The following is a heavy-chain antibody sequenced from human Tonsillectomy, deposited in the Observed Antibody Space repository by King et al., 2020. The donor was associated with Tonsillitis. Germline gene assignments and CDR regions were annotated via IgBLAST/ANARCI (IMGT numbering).Heavy chain of an antibody. J-gene: IGHJ6*02. Sequence: VQLVESGGGVVQPGRSLRLSCAASGFTFTNYGMHWVRQAPGKGLEWVAVMSYDGSNKYYADSVKGRFTISRDNSKNTLYLQMNSLRAEDTAVYYCARDFAPLLYSCGWHSYGMDVWGQGTTVTVSS. D-gene: IGHD6-19*01. CDR2: MSYDGSNK. CDR1: GFTFTNYG. CDR3: ARDFAPLLYSCGWHSYGMDV. V-gene: IGHV3-33*05.